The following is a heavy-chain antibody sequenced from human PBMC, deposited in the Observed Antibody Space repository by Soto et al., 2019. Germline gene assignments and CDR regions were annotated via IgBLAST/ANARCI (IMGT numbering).Heavy chain of an antibody. V-gene: IGHV4-59*08. J-gene: IGHJ5*02. CDR1: GGSISSYY. CDR2: IYYSGST. D-gene: IGHD3-10*01. CDR3: ARGDDYYGSGIHNWFDP. Sequence: TSETLSLTCTVSGGSISSYYWSWIRQPPGKGLEWIGYIYYSGSTNYNPSLKSRVTISVDTSKNQFSLKLSSVTAADTAVYYCARGDDYYGSGIHNWFDPWGQGTLVTVS.